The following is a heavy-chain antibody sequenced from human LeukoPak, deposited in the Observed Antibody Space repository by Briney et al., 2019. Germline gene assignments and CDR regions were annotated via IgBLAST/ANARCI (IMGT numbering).Heavy chain of an antibody. D-gene: IGHD4-17*01. Sequence: SETLSLTCTVSGGPISSYYWSWIRQPAGKGLEWIGRIYTSGSTNYNPSLKSRVTMSVDTSKNQFSLKLSSVTAADTAVYYCARAVPMTTVTTGAFDIWGQGTMVTVSS. CDR1: GGPISSYY. CDR2: IYTSGST. V-gene: IGHV4-4*07. CDR3: ARAVPMTTVTTGAFDI. J-gene: IGHJ3*02.